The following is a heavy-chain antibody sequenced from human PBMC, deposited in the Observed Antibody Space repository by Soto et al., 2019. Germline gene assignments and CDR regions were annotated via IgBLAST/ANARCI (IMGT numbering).Heavy chain of an antibody. V-gene: IGHV3-30*03. D-gene: IGHD5-12*01. Sequence: VESGGDVVQPGRSLRLSCAASGFGFGSFGMHWVRQAPGQGLEWLAFISRDGLNTFYADSVRGRFTLSRDYSKSTMYMQMSALREEDTALYYCARGNLGFDFASWGRGTLVTVSS. CDR2: ISRDGLNT. CDR1: GFGFGSFG. J-gene: IGHJ4*02. CDR3: ARGNLGFDFAS.